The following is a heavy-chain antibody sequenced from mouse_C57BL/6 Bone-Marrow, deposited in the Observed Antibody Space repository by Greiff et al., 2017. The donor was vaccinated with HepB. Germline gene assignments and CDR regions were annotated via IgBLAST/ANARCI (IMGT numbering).Heavy chain of an antibody. J-gene: IGHJ1*03. CDR1: GYTFTSYT. CDR3: ARDDYWYFDV. V-gene: IGHV1-4*01. Sequence: VQLQQSGAELARPGASVKMSCKASGYTFTSYTMHWVKQRPGQGLEWIGYINPSSGYTKYNQKFKDKATLTADKSSSTAYMPLSSLTSEDSAVYYCARDDYWYFDVWGTGTTVTVSS. CDR2: INPSSGYT.